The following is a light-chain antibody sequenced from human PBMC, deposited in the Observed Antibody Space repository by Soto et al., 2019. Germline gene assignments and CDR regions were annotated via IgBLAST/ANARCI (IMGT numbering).Light chain of an antibody. CDR1: QDISNY. Sequence: DIQMTQSPSSLSASVGDRVTITCQASQDISNYLNWYQQKPGKAPKLLIYDASNLETGVPSRFSGSGSGSDFTFTISSVQPEDVAIYDCHRYDNLPPFTFGPGTKVDI. CDR2: DAS. J-gene: IGKJ3*01. CDR3: HRYDNLPPFT. V-gene: IGKV1-33*01.